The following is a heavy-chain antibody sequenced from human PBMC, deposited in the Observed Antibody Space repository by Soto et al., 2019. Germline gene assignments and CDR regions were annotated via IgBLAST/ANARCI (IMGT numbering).Heavy chain of an antibody. CDR1: GFTFSSYA. D-gene: IGHD3-10*01. CDR2: ISGSGGST. J-gene: IGHJ4*02. CDR3: AKDRNYYGNSFLDY. V-gene: IGHV3-23*01. Sequence: GGSLRLCCAASGFTFSSYAMSWVRQAPGKGLEWVSAISGSGGSTYYADSVKGRFTISRDNSKNTLYLQMNSLRAEDTAVYYCAKDRNYYGNSFLDYSGQGTLVTVSS.